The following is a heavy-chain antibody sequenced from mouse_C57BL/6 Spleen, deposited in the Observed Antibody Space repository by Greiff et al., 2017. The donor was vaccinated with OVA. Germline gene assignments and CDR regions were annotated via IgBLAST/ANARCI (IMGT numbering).Heavy chain of an antibody. CDR1: GFTFSNYW. CDR3: TQGLYYDYVYAMDY. D-gene: IGHD2-4*01. V-gene: IGHV6-3*01. J-gene: IGHJ4*01. CDR2: IRLKSDNYAT. Sequence: EVKLVESGGGLVQPGGSMKLSCVASGFTFSNYWMNWVRQSPEKGLEWVAQIRLKSDNYATHYAESVKGRFTISRDDSKSSVYLQMNNLRAEDTGIYYCTQGLYYDYVYAMDYWGQGTSVTVSS.